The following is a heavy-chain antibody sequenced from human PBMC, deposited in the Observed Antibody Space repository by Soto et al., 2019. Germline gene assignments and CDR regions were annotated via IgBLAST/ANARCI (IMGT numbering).Heavy chain of an antibody. D-gene: IGHD6-6*01. CDR3: ARRKQLVGSFDFDY. CDR1: GGSISSGDYY. J-gene: IGHJ4*02. Sequence: PSETLSLTCTVSGGSISSGDYYWSWIRQPPGKGLEWFGYIYYSGSTYYNPSLKSRVTISVDTSKNQFSLKLSSVTAADTALYSGARRKQLVGSFDFDYWGQGTLVTVSS. CDR2: IYYSGST. V-gene: IGHV4-30-4*01.